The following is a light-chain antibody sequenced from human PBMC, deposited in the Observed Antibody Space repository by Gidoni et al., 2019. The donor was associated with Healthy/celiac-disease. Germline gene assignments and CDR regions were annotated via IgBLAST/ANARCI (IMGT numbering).Light chain of an antibody. V-gene: IGLV1-44*01. CDR3: AAWDDSLNGLWV. CDR1: SSNIGSNT. CDR2: SNN. Sequence: HSVLTHPPSASGTPGHRVTISCSGSSSNIGSNTVNWYQQLPGTAPKLLIYSNNQRPSGVPDRFSGSKSGTSASLAISGLQSEDEADYYCAAWDDSLNGLWVFGGGTKLTVL. J-gene: IGLJ3*02.